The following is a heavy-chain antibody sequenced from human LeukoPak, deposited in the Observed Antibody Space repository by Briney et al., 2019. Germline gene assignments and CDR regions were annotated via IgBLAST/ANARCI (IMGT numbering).Heavy chain of an antibody. V-gene: IGHV1-2*02. D-gene: IGHD2-2*01. J-gene: IGHJ4*02. CDR3: ARALYCSSTSCSGGNFDY. Sequence: ASVKVSCKASGYTFTGYYMHWVRQAPGQGLEWMGWINPNSGGTNYAQKFQGRVTMTRDTSTSTAYMELSRLRSDDTAVYYCARALYCSSTSCSGGNFDYWGQGTLVTVSS. CDR1: GYTFTGYY. CDR2: INPNSGGT.